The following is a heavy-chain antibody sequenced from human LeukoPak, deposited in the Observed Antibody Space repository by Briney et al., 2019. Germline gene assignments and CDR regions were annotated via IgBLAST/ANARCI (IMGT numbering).Heavy chain of an antibody. J-gene: IGHJ4*02. D-gene: IGHD3-22*01. CDR2: INWNAVRV. CDR3: ARLRNYDSSGYYFEIDY. V-gene: IGHV3-20*04. Sequence: GESLRLSCAASGFTFNNYGMSWVRQAPGKGLEWVSGINWNAVRVGHADSVKGRFTISGDNAKNSLYLQMNSLRAEDTAFYYCARLRNYDSSGYYFEIDYWGQGTLVTVSS. CDR1: GFTFNNYG.